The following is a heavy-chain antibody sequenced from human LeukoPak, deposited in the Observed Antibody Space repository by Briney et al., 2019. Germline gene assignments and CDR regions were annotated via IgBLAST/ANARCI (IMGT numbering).Heavy chain of an antibody. CDR2: IYHSGST. CDR1: GYSISSGYY. V-gene: IGHV4-38-2*02. J-gene: IGHJ4*02. D-gene: IGHD4-23*01. Sequence: NPSETLSLTCTVSGYSISSGYYWGWIRQPPGKGLEWIGSIYHSGSTFHNPSLKSRVTISVDTSKNQFSLKLSSVTAADTAVYYCASLVGSTYRTVVTTRKPYYFDYWGQGTLVTVSS. CDR3: ASLVGSTYRTVVTTRKPYYFDY.